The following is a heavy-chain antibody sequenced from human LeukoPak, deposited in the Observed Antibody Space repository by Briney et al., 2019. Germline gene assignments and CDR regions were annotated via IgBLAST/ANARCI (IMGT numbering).Heavy chain of an antibody. CDR3: ARDIVVVPAAPGYYYYYGMDV. J-gene: IGHJ6*02. V-gene: IGHV1-2*02. D-gene: IGHD2-2*01. CDR2: INPNSGGT. Sequence: ASVKVSCKASGYTFTGYYMHWVRQAPGQGLEWMGWINPNSGGTNYAQKFQGRVTMTRDTSISTAYMELNRLRSDDTAVYYCARDIVVVPAAPGYYYYYGMDVWGQGTTVTVSS. CDR1: GYTFTGYY.